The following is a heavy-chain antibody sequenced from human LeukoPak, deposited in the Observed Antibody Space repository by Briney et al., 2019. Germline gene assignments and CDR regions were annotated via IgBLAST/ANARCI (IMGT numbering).Heavy chain of an antibody. D-gene: IGHD6-13*01. J-gene: IGHJ6*02. Sequence: PSETLSLTCTVSGGFVISGSSYWGWIRQPPGKGLEWIGNIFYSGSTYYNPSLQSRVTISLDTSQNQFSLTLNSVTAADTAVYYCARAHSIASYYYGVDVWGQGTTVTVSS. V-gene: IGHV4-39*07. CDR1: GGFVISGSSY. CDR3: ARAHSIASYYYGVDV. CDR2: IFYSGST.